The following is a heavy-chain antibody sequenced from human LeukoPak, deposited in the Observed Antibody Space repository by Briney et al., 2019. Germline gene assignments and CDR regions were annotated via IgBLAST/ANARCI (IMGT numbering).Heavy chain of an antibody. Sequence: GASVKVSCKASGYTFTGYYLHWVRQAPGQGLHWMGWINPNSGGTSYAQKFQDRVTMTRDTSTSTAYMELSRLRSDDTAVYYCTRDPGDTAMAKYYFDYWGQGTLVTVSS. CDR1: GYTFTGYY. J-gene: IGHJ4*02. CDR2: INPNSGGT. V-gene: IGHV1-2*02. D-gene: IGHD5-18*01. CDR3: TRDPGDTAMAKYYFDY.